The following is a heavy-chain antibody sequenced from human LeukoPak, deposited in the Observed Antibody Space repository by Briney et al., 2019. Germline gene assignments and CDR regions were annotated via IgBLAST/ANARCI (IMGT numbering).Heavy chain of an antibody. D-gene: IGHD3-3*01. V-gene: IGHV3-7*01. CDR1: GFTFSSYW. J-gene: IGHJ2*01. CDR3: ARRITIFGVVIPYWYFDL. Sequence: PGGSLRLSCAASGFTFSSYWMSWVRQAPGKGLEWVANIKQDGSEKYYVDSVKGRFTISRDNAKNSLYLQMNSLRAEDTAVYYCARRITIFGVVIPYWYFDLWGRGTLVTVSS. CDR2: IKQDGSEK.